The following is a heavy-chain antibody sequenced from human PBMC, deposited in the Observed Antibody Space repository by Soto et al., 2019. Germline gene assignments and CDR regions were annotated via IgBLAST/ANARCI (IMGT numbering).Heavy chain of an antibody. Sequence: QVQLMQSGPEVKKPGASVKVSCKTSGYTFTDYGISWVRQAPGQGLEWMGWISTSKGNTNYAQKFQGRVTMTTDTSTSTGYMELRSLRSDDTAVYYCATRSPAFDYWGQGTLVTVSS. CDR2: ISTSKGNT. J-gene: IGHJ4*02. CDR1: GYTFTDYG. V-gene: IGHV1-18*01. CDR3: ATRSPAFDY.